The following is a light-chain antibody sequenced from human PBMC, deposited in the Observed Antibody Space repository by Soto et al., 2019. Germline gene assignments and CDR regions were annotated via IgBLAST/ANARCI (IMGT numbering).Light chain of an antibody. Sequence: QSVLTQPASVSGSPGQSITISCTGTSSDIGGYNYVSWYQQHPGKVPKLIIFEVTTRPSGISDRFSGSKSGNTASLTISGLQADDEADYYCSSFTSCTTLYVFGTGTKVT. CDR2: EVT. V-gene: IGLV2-14*01. CDR1: SSDIGGYNY. J-gene: IGLJ1*01. CDR3: SSFTSCTTLYV.